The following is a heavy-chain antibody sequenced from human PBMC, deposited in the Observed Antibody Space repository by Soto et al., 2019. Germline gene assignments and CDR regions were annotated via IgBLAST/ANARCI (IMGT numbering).Heavy chain of an antibody. CDR2: IYYSGST. CDR1: GGSISSGDYY. V-gene: IGHV4-30-4*01. Sequence: QVQLQESGPGLVKPSQTLSLTCTVSGGSISSGDYYWSWIRQPPGKGLEWIGYIYYSGSTYYNPYLTSRVTISVDTSKNQFSLKLSSVAAADTAVYYCASLEYSNYWYVDLWGRGTLVTVSS. CDR3: ASLEYSNYWYVDL. J-gene: IGHJ2*01. D-gene: IGHD4-4*01.